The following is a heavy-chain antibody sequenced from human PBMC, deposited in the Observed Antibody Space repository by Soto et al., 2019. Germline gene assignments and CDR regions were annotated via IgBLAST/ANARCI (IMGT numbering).Heavy chain of an antibody. CDR3: ARDQDDSSLD. Sequence: SETLSLTCTVSGGSISSGGYYWSWIRQHPGKGLEWIGYIYYSGSTYYNPSLKSRVTISVDTSKNQFSLKLSSVTAADTAVYYCARDQDDSSLDWGQGTLVTVSS. V-gene: IGHV4-31*03. CDR1: GGSISSGGYY. D-gene: IGHD3-22*01. J-gene: IGHJ4*02. CDR2: IYYSGST.